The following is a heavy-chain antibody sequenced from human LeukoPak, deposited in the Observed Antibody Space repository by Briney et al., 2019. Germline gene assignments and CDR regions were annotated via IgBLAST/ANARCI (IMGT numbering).Heavy chain of an antibody. V-gene: IGHV3-23*01. CDR2: ISGSGGST. CDR3: VKRESDIVVVPAASWMDV. Sequence: TGGSLRLSCAASGFTFSSYAMSWVRQAPGKGLEWVLAISGSGGSTYYADSVKGRFTISRDNSKNTLYLQMNSLRAEDTAVYYCVKRESDIVVVPAASWMDVWGKGTTVTVSS. D-gene: IGHD2-2*01. J-gene: IGHJ6*04. CDR1: GFTFSSYA.